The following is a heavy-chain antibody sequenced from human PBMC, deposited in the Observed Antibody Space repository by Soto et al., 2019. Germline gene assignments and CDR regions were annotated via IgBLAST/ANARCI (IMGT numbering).Heavy chain of an antibody. V-gene: IGHV4-30-2*01. CDR3: ARGVTAFFGTWFDP. D-gene: IGHD3-10*01. J-gene: IGHJ5*02. CDR2: ISHTGST. Sequence: QLQLQESGSGLVKPSQTLSLTCAVSGGSITSGNTYSWSWIRQPPGKGLEWIGSISHTGSTSYNPSLKRRVSLSVDKSKNPFPLKVSSGAPADKAVYYRARGVTAFFGTWFDPWGQGTLVTVSS. CDR1: GGSITSGNTYS.